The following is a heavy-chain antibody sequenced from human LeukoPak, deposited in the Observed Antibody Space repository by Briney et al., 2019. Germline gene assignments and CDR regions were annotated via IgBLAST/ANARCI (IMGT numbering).Heavy chain of an antibody. V-gene: IGHV3-23*01. Sequence: GGSLRLSCAAYGFTFSSYAMSWVRQAPGKGLKWVSSISISPGGTYYADSVKGRFTISRDNSESTLYLQMNSLRAEDTAVYYCVQGGGGNWFDPWGQGTLVTVSS. J-gene: IGHJ5*02. CDR2: ISISPGGT. CDR1: GFTFSSYA. D-gene: IGHD3-10*01. CDR3: VQGGGGNWFDP.